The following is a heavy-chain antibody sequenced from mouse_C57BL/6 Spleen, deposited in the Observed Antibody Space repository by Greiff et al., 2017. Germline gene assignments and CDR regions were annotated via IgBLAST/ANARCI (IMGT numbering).Heavy chain of an antibody. CDR2: IDPETGGT. Sequence: VQLQESGAELVRPGASVTLSCKASGYTFTDYEMHWVKQTPVHGLEWIGAIDPETGGTAYNQKFKGKAILTADKSSSTAYMELRSLTSDYSAVYYCTRHGIAYWGQGTLVTVSA. V-gene: IGHV1-15*01. J-gene: IGHJ3*01. CDR1: GYTFTDYE. D-gene: IGHD1-1*01. CDR3: TRHGIAY.